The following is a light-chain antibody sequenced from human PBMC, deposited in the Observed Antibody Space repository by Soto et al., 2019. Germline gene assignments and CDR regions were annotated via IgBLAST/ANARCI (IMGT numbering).Light chain of an antibody. CDR3: HQYASSPT. V-gene: IGKV3-20*01. CDR1: QSISSSF. Sequence: IALTQSPGTLSLSPGERAVLSCRASQSISSSFLAWYQQRPGQAPRLILYATSSRATGIPDRFSGSGSGTDFTFTISSLEPEDSAVYFCHQYASSPTFGQGTRLDIK. CDR2: ATS. J-gene: IGKJ5*01.